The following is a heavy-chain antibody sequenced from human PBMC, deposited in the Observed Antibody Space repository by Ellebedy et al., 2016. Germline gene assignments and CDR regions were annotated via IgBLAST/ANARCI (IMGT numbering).Heavy chain of an antibody. V-gene: IGHV4-38-2*02. CDR2: IYHSGST. Sequence: SETLSLXCTVSGYSISSGYYWGWIRQPPGKGLEWIGSIYHSGSTYYNPSLKSRVTISVDTSKNQFSLKLSSVTAADTAVYYCAREVPAAIGYYFDYWGQGTLVTVSS. D-gene: IGHD2-2*01. J-gene: IGHJ4*02. CDR3: AREVPAAIGYYFDY. CDR1: GYSISSGYY.